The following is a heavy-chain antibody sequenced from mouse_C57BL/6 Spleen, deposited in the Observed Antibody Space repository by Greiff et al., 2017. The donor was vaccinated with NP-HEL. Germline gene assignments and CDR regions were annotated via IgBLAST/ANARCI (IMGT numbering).Heavy chain of an antibody. CDR1: GYAFSSSW. Sequence: QVQLKQSGPELVKPGASVKISCKASGYAFSSSWMNWVKQRPGKGLEWIGRIYPGDGDTNYNGKFKGKATLTADKSSSTAYMQLSSLTSEDSAVYFCARGLLRYFDVWGTGTTVTVSS. V-gene: IGHV1-82*01. CDR3: ARGLLRYFDV. J-gene: IGHJ1*03. D-gene: IGHD2-3*01. CDR2: IYPGDGDT.